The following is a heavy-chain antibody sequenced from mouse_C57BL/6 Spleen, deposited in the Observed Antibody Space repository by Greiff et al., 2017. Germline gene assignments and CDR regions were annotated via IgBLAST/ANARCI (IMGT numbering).Heavy chain of an antibody. V-gene: IGHV1-50*01. CDR2: IDPSDSYT. Sequence: VQLQQPGAELVKPGASVKLSCKASGYTFTSYWMQWVKQRPGQGLEWIGEIDPSDSYTNYNQKFKGKATLTVDTSSSTAYMQLSSLTSEDSAVYYCASKGLGLGYWGQGTTLTVSS. D-gene: IGHD4-1*01. J-gene: IGHJ2*01. CDR1: GYTFTSYW. CDR3: ASKGLGLGY.